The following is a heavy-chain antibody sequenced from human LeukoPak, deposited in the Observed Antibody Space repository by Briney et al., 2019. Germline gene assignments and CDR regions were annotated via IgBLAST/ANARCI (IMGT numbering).Heavy chain of an antibody. J-gene: IGHJ6*03. CDR1: GFTFSSYA. CDR3: ARSGRGVDSFYFYMDV. Sequence: GGSLRLSCAVSGFTFSSYAMSWVRQAPGKGLEWVSAIGGSGVTTFYADSVKGRFTISRDSSTNTLYLQMNSLRAEDTAVYYCARSGRGVDSFYFYMDVWGKGTTVTVSS. V-gene: IGHV3-23*01. CDR2: IGGSGVTT. D-gene: IGHD3-10*01.